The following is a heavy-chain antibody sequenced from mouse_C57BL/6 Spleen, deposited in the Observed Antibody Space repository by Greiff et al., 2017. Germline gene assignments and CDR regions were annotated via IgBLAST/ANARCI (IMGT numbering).Heavy chain of an antibody. V-gene: IGHV14-4*01. J-gene: IGHJ3*01. D-gene: IGHD1-1*01. CDR3: TTRNLSPY. Sequence: EVKLVESGAELVRPGASVKLSCTASGFNIKDDYMHWVKQRPEQGLEWIGWIDPENGDTEYASKFQGKATITADTSSNTAYLQLSSLTSEDTAVYYCTTRNLSPYWGQGTLVTVSA. CDR2: IDPENGDT. CDR1: GFNIKDDY.